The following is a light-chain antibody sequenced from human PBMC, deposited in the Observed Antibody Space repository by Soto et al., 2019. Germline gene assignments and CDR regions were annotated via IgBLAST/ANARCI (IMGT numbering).Light chain of an antibody. CDR1: SSDVGHYNH. CDR3: SSYTGSNTGV. J-gene: IGLJ3*02. Sequence: QSALTQPASVSGSPGQSITISCTGTSSDVGHYNHVSWYQQHPGKAPKLMIYGVTNRPSGVSDRFSGSRSGNTASLTISGLQAEDEADYYCSSYTGSNTGVFGGGTKVTVL. CDR2: GVT. V-gene: IGLV2-14*03.